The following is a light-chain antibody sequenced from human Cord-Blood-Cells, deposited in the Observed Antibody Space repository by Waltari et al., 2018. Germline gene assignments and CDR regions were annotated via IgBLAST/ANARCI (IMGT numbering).Light chain of an antibody. V-gene: IGLV2-14*01. CDR1: SRDVGCKNY. CDR2: DVN. Sequence: QYAPTQPASVSGSPGQSSTISCTGSSRDVGCKNYVTWYQQHPGKPPKFMIYDVNNRPACVANRFSGSKSGNRASLTICGLQAEDEANYYSSSYTSSSTLVFYGGTKLTVL. J-gene: IGLJ2*01. CDR3: SSYTSSSTLV.